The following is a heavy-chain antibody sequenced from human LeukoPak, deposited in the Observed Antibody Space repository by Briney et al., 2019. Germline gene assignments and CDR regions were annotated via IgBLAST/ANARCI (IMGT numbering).Heavy chain of an antibody. CDR2: INHSGGP. V-gene: IGHV4-34*01. CDR1: GGSFSGYF. D-gene: IGHD2-21*02. CDR3: ARGTYCGGDCYSG. Sequence: SETLSLTCAVYGGSFSGYFWSWIRQPPEEGLEWIGEINHSGGPDYNPSLKSRVTISVDTSRNQFSLKLSSVTAADTAVYYCARGTYCGGDCYSGWGQGTLVTVSS. J-gene: IGHJ4*02.